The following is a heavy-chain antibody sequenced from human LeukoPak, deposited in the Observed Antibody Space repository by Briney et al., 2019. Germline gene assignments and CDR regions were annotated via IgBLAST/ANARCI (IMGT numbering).Heavy chain of an antibody. CDR2: IRYDGSTF. D-gene: IGHD5-18*01. V-gene: IGHV3-7*01. CDR1: GFTFSTYT. Sequence: GGSLRLSCAASGFTFSTYTMNWVRQAPGRGPEWVANIRYDGSTFSYVDSVKGRFTISRDNAKNSLYLQMNSLRTEDTAVYYCAREGYGYYFDYWGQGTLVTVSS. J-gene: IGHJ4*02. CDR3: AREGYGYYFDY.